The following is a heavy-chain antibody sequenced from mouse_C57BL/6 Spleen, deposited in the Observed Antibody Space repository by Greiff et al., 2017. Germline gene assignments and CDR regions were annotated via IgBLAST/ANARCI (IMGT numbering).Heavy chain of an antibody. CDR3: ATTAYCFDY. CDR1: GYTFTSFW. CDR2: FLPNFVRT. V-gene: IGHV1-64*01. D-gene: IGHD1-2*01. Sequence: VKLQQPGAELVKPGASVKLSCKASGYTFTSFWMHWVKLRPGQGLDFIGMFLPNFVRTNYNENFKSKATLTVDKSSSTAYMQLSSLTSEDSAVYYCATTAYCFDYWGQGTTLTVCS. J-gene: IGHJ2*01.